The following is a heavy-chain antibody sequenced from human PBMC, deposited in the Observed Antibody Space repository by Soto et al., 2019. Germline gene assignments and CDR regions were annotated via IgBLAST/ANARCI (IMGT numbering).Heavy chain of an antibody. Sequence: GGSLRLSCAASGFTFSSYSMNWVRQAPGKGLEWVSSISSSSSYIYYADSVKGRFTISRDNAKNSLYLQMNSLRAEDTAVYYCAGGLPLHYSSGWDYFDYWGQGTLVTVSS. CDR1: GFTFSSYS. V-gene: IGHV3-21*01. CDR3: AGGLPLHYSSGWDYFDY. D-gene: IGHD6-19*01. CDR2: ISSSSSYI. J-gene: IGHJ4*02.